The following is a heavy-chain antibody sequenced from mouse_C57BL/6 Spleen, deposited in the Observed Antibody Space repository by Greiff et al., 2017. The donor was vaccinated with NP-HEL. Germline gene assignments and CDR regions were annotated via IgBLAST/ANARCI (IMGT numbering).Heavy chain of an antibody. CDR3: ARHGGLGYVGD. Sequence: DVQLQESGGGLVQPGGSLKLSCAASGFTFSDYYMYWVRQTPEKRLEWVAYISNGGGSTYYHDTVKGRFTITRDKAKNTLYLQMSRLKSEETAMYYCARHGGLGYVGDWGQGTTLTVSA. CDR2: ISNGGGST. J-gene: IGHJ2*01. CDR1: GFTFSDYY. V-gene: IGHV5-12*01. D-gene: IGHD2-4*01.